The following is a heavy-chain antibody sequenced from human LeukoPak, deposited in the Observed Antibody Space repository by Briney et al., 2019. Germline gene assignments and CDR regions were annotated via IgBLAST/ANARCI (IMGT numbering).Heavy chain of an antibody. J-gene: IGHJ3*02. CDR2: IKQDGSEK. D-gene: IGHD7-27*01. Sequence: GGSLRLSCAASGFTFSSYWMSWVRQAPGKGLEWVANIKQDGSEKYYVDSVKGRFTISRDNAKNSLYLQMNSLRAEDTAVYYCARAMRPELGIRPGAFDIWGQGTMVTVSS. V-gene: IGHV3-7*01. CDR3: ARAMRPELGIRPGAFDI. CDR1: GFTFSSYW.